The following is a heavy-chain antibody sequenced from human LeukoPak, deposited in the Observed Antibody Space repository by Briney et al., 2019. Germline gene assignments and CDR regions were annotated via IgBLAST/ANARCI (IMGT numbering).Heavy chain of an antibody. V-gene: IGHV3-21*01. CDR3: ARDNSAARLYYYYYYYYMDV. D-gene: IGHD6-6*01. J-gene: IGHJ6*03. CDR2: ISSSSSYI. CDR1: GFTFSSYS. Sequence: RTGGSLRLSCAASGFTFSSYSMNWVRQAPGKGLEWVSSISSSSSYIYYADSVKGRFTISRDNAKNSLYLQMNSLRAEDTAVYYCARDNSAARLYYYYYYYYMDVWGKGTTVTVSS.